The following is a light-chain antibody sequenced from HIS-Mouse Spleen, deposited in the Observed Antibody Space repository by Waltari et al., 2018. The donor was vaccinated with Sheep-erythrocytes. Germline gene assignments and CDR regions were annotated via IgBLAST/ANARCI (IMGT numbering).Light chain of an antibody. V-gene: IGLV2-23*01. CDR1: SSDVVSYNL. CDR2: EGS. Sequence: QSALTQPASVSGSPGQSITISCTGTSSDVVSYNLVSWYQQHPGKAPNLMIYEGSKRPSGVSNRFSGSKSGNTASLTISGLQAEDEADYYCCSYAGSSTLVFGGGTKLTVL. J-gene: IGLJ2*01. CDR3: CSYAGSSTLV.